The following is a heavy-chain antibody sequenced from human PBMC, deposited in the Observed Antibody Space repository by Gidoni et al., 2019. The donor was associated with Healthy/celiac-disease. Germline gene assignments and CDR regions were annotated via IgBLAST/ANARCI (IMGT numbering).Heavy chain of an antibody. J-gene: IGHJ6*03. Sequence: EVQLVESGGGLVKPGGSLRLSCAASGFTFSSYSMNWVRQAPGKGLEWVSSISSSSSYIYYADSVKGRFTISRDNAKNSLYLQMNSLRAEDTAVYYCARRGSSVVVPAAMDYYYYMDVWGKGTTVTVSS. D-gene: IGHD2-2*01. CDR3: ARRGSSVVVPAAMDYYYYMDV. V-gene: IGHV3-21*01. CDR1: GFTFSSYS. CDR2: ISSSSSYI.